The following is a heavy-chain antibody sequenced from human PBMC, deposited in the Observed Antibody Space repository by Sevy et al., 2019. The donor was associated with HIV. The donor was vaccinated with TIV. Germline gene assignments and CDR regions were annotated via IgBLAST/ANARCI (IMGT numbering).Heavy chain of an antibody. CDR3: ARRAARPSTGFDY. D-gene: IGHD6-6*01. J-gene: IGHJ4*02. CDR2: IYPGDSDT. Sequence: GESLKISCKGSGYSFTSYWIGWVRQMPGKGLEWMGFIYPGDSDTRYSPSFQGQVTISADKSISTAYLQWSSLKASDTAMYYCARRAARPSTGFDYWGQGTLVTVSS. CDR1: GYSFTSYW. V-gene: IGHV5-51*01.